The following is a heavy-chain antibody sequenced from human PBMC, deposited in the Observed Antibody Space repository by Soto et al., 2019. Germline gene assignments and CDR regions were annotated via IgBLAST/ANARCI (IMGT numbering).Heavy chain of an antibody. CDR1: GYSFSNYW. Sequence: GESLKISCEGSGYSFSNYWINWVRQVPGKGLEWMGRIDPSDSYTNYNTNYSPSFQGHVTISADRSISTAYLKWSSLKASDTAMSYCARRGPYCSGGSCYPDAFDIWGQGTMVTVSS. CDR3: ARRGPYCSGGSCYPDAFDI. J-gene: IGHJ3*02. CDR2: IDPSDSYTNYNT. V-gene: IGHV5-10-1*01. D-gene: IGHD2-15*01.